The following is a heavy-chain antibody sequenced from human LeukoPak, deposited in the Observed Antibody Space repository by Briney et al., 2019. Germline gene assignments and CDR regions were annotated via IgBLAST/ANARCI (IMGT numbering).Heavy chain of an antibody. J-gene: IGHJ6*03. CDR2: IYHSGNT. CDR1: GFSISSSYY. CDR3: ARQEASNYYYMDV. V-gene: IGHV4-38-2*01. Sequence: SETLSLTCLVSGFSISSSYYWGWIRQPPGKGLEWVATIYHSGNTYYNSSLMSRVTISVDTSNNQFSLKLRSVTAADTAVYYCARQEASNYYYMDVWGKGTTVTVSS.